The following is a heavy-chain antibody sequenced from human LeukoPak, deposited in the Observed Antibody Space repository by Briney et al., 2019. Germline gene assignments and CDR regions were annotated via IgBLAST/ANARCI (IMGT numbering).Heavy chain of an antibody. CDR2: INPNSGGT. J-gene: IGHJ4*02. CDR3: AKDSSGWSQMYT. Sequence: ASVKVSCKASGYTFTGYYMHWVRQAPGQGLEWMGWINPNSGGTNYAQKFQGRVTMTRDTSISTAYMELSRLRSDDTAVYYCAKDSSGWSQMYTWGQGTLVTVSS. D-gene: IGHD6-19*01. V-gene: IGHV1-2*02. CDR1: GYTFTGYY.